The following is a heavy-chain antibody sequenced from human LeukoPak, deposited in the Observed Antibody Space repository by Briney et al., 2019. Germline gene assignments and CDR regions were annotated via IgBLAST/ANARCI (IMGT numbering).Heavy chain of an antibody. CDR2: ISWNSGSI. CDR3: AKDRDSSSWTHFDY. J-gene: IGHJ4*02. CDR1: GFTFEDYA. Sequence: GSSLKLSCEASGFTFEDYAMHWFRKAPGKGLEWVPGISWNSGSIGYADSVKGRFTISRDNAKNSLYLQMNSLRAEDTALYYCAKDRDSSSWTHFDYWGREPWSPSPQ. V-gene: IGHV3-9*01. D-gene: IGHD6-13*01.